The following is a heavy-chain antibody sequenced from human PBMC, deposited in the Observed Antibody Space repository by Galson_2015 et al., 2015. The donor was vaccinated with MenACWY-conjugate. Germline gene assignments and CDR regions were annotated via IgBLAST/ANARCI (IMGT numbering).Heavy chain of an antibody. CDR3: AKDGGSYWGGIDI. V-gene: IGHV3-30*18. CDR2: ISSDGNYK. J-gene: IGHJ3*02. D-gene: IGHD1-26*01. CDR1: GFTFSNYG. Sequence: SLRLSCAASGFTFSNYGMHWVRQAPGKGQEWLAMISSDGNYKYYADSVKGRFFVSRDNSWNTLFLQLNSLRPEDTALYYCAKDGGSYWGGIDIWGQGTMVTVSS.